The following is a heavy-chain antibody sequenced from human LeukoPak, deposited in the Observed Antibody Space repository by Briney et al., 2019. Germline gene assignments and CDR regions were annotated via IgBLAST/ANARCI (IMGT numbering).Heavy chain of an antibody. Sequence: GASLRLSCAASGFTFSSYAMSWVRQAPGKGLEWVSAISGSGGSTYYADSVKGQFTISRDNSKNTLYLQMNSLRAEDTAVYYCAKVNLNYDILTGYYWNWFDPWGQGTLVTVSS. V-gene: IGHV3-23*01. CDR2: ISGSGGST. J-gene: IGHJ5*02. D-gene: IGHD3-9*01. CDR3: AKVNLNYDILTGYYWNWFDP. CDR1: GFTFSSYA.